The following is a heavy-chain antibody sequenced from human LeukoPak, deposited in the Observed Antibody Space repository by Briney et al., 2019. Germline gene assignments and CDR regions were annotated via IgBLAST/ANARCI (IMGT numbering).Heavy chain of an antibody. V-gene: IGHV4-61*01. J-gene: IGHJ4*02. Sequence: PSETLSLTCTVSGGSISSSSYYWGWIRQPPGKGLEWIGYIYYSGSTNYNPSLKSRVTISVDTSKNQFSLKLSSVTAADTAVYYCARDKDYVLDYWGQGTLVTVSS. D-gene: IGHD4-17*01. CDR3: ARDKDYVLDY. CDR1: GGSISSSSYY. CDR2: IYYSGST.